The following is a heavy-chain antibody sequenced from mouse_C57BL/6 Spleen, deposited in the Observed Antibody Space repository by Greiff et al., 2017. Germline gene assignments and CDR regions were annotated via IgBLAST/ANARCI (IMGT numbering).Heavy chain of an antibody. Sequence: QVQLQQPGAELVRPGSSVKLSCKASGYTFTSYWMDWVKQRPGQGLEWIGNIYPSDSETHYNQKFKDKATLTVDKSSSTAYMQLSSLTSEDSAVYYCARTRGNSSVLDYFDYWGQGTTLTVSS. CDR2: IYPSDSET. V-gene: IGHV1-61*01. D-gene: IGHD3-2*02. J-gene: IGHJ2*01. CDR1: GYTFTSYW. CDR3: ARTRGNSSVLDYFDY.